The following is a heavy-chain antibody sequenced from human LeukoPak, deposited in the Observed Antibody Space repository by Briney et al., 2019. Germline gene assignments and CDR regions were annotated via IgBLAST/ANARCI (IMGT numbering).Heavy chain of an antibody. CDR3: ARYSDYHRYFDY. D-gene: IGHD2-15*01. Sequence: SVKVSCKASGYTFTSNYIHWVRQAPGQGLEWMGGIIPIFGTANYAQKFQGRVTITADESTSTAYMELSSLRSEDTAVYYCARYSDYHRYFDYWGQGTLVTVSS. V-gene: IGHV1-69*13. J-gene: IGHJ4*02. CDR2: IIPIFGTA. CDR1: GYTFTSNY.